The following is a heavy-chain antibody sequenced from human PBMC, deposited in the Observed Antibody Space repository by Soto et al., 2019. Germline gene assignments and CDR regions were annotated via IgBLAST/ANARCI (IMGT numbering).Heavy chain of an antibody. D-gene: IGHD6-19*01. CDR3: ARGRGGWLVQEYFDY. J-gene: IGHJ4*02. CDR2: INHSGST. V-gene: IGHV4-34*01. Sequence: KTSETLSLTCAVYGGSFSCYYWSWIRQPPGKGLEWIGEINHSGSTNYNPSLKSRVTISVDTSKNQSSLKLSSVTAADTAVYYCARGRGGWLVQEYFDYWGQGTLVTVSS. CDR1: GGSFSCYY.